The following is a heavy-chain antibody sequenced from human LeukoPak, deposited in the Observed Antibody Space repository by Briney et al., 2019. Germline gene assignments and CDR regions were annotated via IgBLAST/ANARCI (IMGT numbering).Heavy chain of an antibody. CDR1: GDSISRSSYY. D-gene: IGHD3-22*01. J-gene: IGHJ4*02. Sequence: SETPSLTCTVSGDSISRSSYYWGWIRQPPGKGLEWIGSVYYTGTTYYKPSLNSRVTISVDTSKNHFSLKLSSVTAADTAMYYCARSNRYYYDNSGSLYYFDYWGQGTLVTVSP. CDR3: ARSNRYYYDNSGSLYYFDY. V-gene: IGHV4-39*07. CDR2: VYYTGTT.